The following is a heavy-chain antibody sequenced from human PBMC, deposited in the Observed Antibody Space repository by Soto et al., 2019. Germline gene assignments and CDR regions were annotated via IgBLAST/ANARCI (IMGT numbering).Heavy chain of an antibody. V-gene: IGHV1-8*01. CDR2: MNPNSGNT. CDR1: GYTFTSYD. D-gene: IGHD3-3*01. Sequence: GSVKVSCKASGYTFTSYDINWVRQATGQGLEWMGWMNPNSGNTGYAQKFQGRVTMTRNTSISTAYMELSSLRSEDTAVYYCARGPTYYDFWSGYSWGSGRYYYYYYMDVWGKGTTVTVSS. CDR3: ARGPTYYDFWSGYSWGSGRYYYYYYMDV. J-gene: IGHJ6*03.